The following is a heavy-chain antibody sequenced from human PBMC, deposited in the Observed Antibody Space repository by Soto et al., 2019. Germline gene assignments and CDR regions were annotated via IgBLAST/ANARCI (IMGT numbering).Heavy chain of an antibody. CDR2: IWYDGSNK. CDR3: AREHKRWQQGGDAFDI. Sequence: PGGSLRLSCAASGFTFSSYGMHWVRQAPGKGLEWVAVIWYDGSNKYYADSVKGRFTISRDNSKNTLYLQMNSLRAEDTAVYYCAREHKRWQQGGDAFDIWGQGTMVTVSS. CDR1: GFTFSSYG. J-gene: IGHJ3*02. V-gene: IGHV3-33*01.